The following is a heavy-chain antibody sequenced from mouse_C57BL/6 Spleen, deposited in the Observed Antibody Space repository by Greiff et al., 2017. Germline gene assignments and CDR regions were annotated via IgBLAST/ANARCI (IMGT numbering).Heavy chain of an antibody. CDR3: TTGVTDYYAMDY. CDR2: IDPENGDT. CDR1: GFNIKDDY. D-gene: IGHD2-2*01. V-gene: IGHV14-4*01. J-gene: IGHJ4*01. Sequence: EVQLQESGAELVRPGASVKLSCTASGFNIKDDYMHWVKQRPEQGLEWIGWIDPENGDTEYASKFQGKATITADTSSNTAYPQLSSLTSEDTAVYYCTTGVTDYYAMDYWGQGTSVTVSS.